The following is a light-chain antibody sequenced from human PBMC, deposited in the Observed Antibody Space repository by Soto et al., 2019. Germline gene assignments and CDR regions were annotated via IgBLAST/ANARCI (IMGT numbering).Light chain of an antibody. J-gene: IGKJ4*02. CDR3: QQRSSWPLT. V-gene: IGKV3-11*01. Sequence: EIVMTQSPANLSVSPGERGTLXCRASQSVSRNVDWRQQTAGQAQRRLIYGVSTRAHGGPARFSGSGSVTDFTRTISRREPEDFAVYFGQQRSSWPLTFGGGTKVDI. CDR1: QSVSRN. CDR2: GVS.